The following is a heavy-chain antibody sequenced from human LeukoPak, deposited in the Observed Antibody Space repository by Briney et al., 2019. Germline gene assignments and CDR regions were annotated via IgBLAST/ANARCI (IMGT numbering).Heavy chain of an antibody. CDR1: GYTFTSYD. V-gene: IGHV1-8*01. CDR2: MNPNSGNT. J-gene: IGHJ5*02. D-gene: IGHD3-9*01. Sequence: ASVKVSCKASGYTFTSYDINWVRQATGQGLEWMGWMNPNSGNTGYAQKFQGRVTMTRNTSISTAYMELSSLRSEDTAVYYCARSLRYFDWLPDNNWFDPWGQGTLVTVSS. CDR3: ARSLRYFDWLPDNNWFDP.